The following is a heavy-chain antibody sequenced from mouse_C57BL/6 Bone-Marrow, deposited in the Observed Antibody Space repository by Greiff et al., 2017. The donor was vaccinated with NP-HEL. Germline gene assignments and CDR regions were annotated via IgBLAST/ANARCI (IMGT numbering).Heavy chain of an antibody. CDR1: GYTFTDYY. J-gene: IGHJ3*01. Sequence: VQVVESGAELVRPGASVKLSCKASGYTFTDYYINWVKQRPGQGLEWIARIYPGSGNTYYNEKFKGKATLTAEKSSSTAYMQLSSLTSEDSAVYFCARPPSEDYGNLWFAYWGQGTLVTVSA. CDR2: IYPGSGNT. V-gene: IGHV1-76*01. CDR3: ARPPSEDYGNLWFAY. D-gene: IGHD2-1*01.